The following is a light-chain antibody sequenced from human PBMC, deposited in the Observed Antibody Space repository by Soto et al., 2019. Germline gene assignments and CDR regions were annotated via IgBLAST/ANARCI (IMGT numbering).Light chain of an antibody. V-gene: IGKV3-20*01. CDR2: VAS. CDR1: QSVTSSF. Sequence: EIVLTQSPGTLSLSPGERAALSCRASQSVTSSFLAWYQQKPGQAPRLLIYVASIRGTGIPDRFSGGGSGTDFTLTISRLEPEDFAVFYCQQDGSTPYTFGQGTKLEIK. J-gene: IGKJ2*01. CDR3: QQDGSTPYT.